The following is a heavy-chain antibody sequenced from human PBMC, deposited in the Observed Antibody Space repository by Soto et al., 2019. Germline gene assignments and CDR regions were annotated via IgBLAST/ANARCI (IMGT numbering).Heavy chain of an antibody. D-gene: IGHD6-13*01. CDR1: GYSFTSYG. CDR3: ASFRMGSSHLRGYYGMDV. CDR2: ISAYNGNT. J-gene: IGHJ6*02. V-gene: IGHV1-18*01. Sequence: XSVKVSCKASGYSFTSYGISWVRQAPGQGLEWMGWISAYNGNTNYAQKLQGRVTMTTDTSTSTAYMELRSLRSDDTAVYYCASFRMGSSHLRGYYGMDVWGQGTTVTVSS.